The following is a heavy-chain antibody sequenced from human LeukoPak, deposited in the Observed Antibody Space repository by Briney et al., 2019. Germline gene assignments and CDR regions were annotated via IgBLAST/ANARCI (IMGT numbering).Heavy chain of an antibody. J-gene: IGHJ4*02. Sequence: GGSLRLSCAASGFTFSSHWMHWVRQAPGKGLVWVSRINSDGSSTSYADSVKGRFTISRDNSKNTLYLQMNSLRAEDTAVYYCAREAVTRNYFDYWGQGTLVTVSS. D-gene: IGHD4-17*01. CDR1: GFTFSSHW. CDR3: AREAVTRNYFDY. V-gene: IGHV3-74*01. CDR2: INSDGSST.